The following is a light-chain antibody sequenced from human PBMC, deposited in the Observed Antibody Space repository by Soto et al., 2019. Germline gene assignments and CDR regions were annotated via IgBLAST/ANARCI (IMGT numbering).Light chain of an antibody. CDR2: TNS. J-gene: IGLJ1*01. Sequence: QSVLTQSPSASGTPGQRVIMSCSGSSSNIGSNTVNWYQQLPGTAPKLLIYTNSQRPSGVPDRFSGSKTGTSASLAISGLRSEDEADYYCAAWDDSLNSYVFGTGTKLTVL. CDR3: AAWDDSLNSYV. CDR1: SSNIGSNT. V-gene: IGLV1-44*01.